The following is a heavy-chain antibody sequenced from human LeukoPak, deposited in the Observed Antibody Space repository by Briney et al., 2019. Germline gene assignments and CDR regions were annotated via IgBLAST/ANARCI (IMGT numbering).Heavy chain of an antibody. CDR3: ARANPTVTTFDY. CDR1: GGSFSGYY. V-gene: IGHV4-34*01. J-gene: IGHJ4*02. D-gene: IGHD4-17*01. Sequence: SETLSLTCAVYGGSFSGYYWSWIRQPPGKGLEWIGEINHSGSTNYNPSLKSRVTISVDTSKNQFSLKLGSVTAADTAVYYCARANPTVTTFDYWGQGTLVTVSS. CDR2: INHSGST.